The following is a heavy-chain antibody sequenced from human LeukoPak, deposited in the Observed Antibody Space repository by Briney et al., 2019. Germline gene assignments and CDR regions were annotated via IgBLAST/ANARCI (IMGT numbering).Heavy chain of an antibody. Sequence: GGSLRLSCTASGFTFGDYAVSWVRQAPGKGLEWVGFIRSKAYGGTTEYAASVKGRSTISRDDSKSIAYLQMNSPKTEDRGVYYCNRGRDDSSGYYPYYFDYWGQGTLVTVSS. J-gene: IGHJ4*02. V-gene: IGHV3-49*04. CDR2: IRSKAYGGTT. D-gene: IGHD3-22*01. CDR3: NRGRDDSSGYYPYYFDY. CDR1: GFTFGDYA.